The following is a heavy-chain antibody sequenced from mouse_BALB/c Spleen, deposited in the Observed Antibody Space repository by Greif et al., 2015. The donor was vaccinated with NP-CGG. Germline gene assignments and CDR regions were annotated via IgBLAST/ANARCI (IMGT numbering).Heavy chain of an antibody. Sequence: QVQLQQSGAELVKPGASVKLSCKASGYTFTSYYMYWVKQRPGQGLEWIGGINPSNGGTNFNEKFKSKATLTVDKSSSTAYMQLSSLTSEDSAVYYCTRFHGNHEGFAYWGQGTLVTASA. V-gene: IGHV1S81*02. CDR3: TRFHGNHEGFAY. CDR1: GYTFTSYY. D-gene: IGHD2-1*01. CDR2: INPSNGGT. J-gene: IGHJ3*01.